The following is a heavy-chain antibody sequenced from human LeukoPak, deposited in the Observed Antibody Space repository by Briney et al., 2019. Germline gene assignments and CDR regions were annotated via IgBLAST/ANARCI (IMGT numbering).Heavy chain of an antibody. Sequence: GGSLRLSCAVSGFIFSSSAMSWVRQAPGKGLEWVSAISGGGDDTSYADSARGRFTVSRDNSKNTLYLQMNSLRAEDTAVYYCARVPYYYDSSGYYSWGQGTLVTVSS. D-gene: IGHD3-22*01. J-gene: IGHJ4*02. CDR1: GFIFSSSA. V-gene: IGHV3-23*01. CDR2: ISGGGDDT. CDR3: ARVPYYYDSSGYYS.